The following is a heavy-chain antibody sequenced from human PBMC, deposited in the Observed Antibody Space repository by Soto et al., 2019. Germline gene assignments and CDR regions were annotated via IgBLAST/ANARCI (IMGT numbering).Heavy chain of an antibody. V-gene: IGHV1-46*01. CDR1: EYTFANHF. CDR2: VNPSAGPT. J-gene: IGHJ4*02. CDR3: AREGSYDFDSRIDY. D-gene: IGHD3-3*01. Sequence: QVRLVQSGAEVKKPGDSVSVSCKAPEYTFANHFIHWVRQAPGQGLERMGIVNPSAGPTRYTQKFQGRVTMTRDTSTSTVYMVLSSLTSADTAVYYCAREGSYDFDSRIDYWGQGTLVTVSS.